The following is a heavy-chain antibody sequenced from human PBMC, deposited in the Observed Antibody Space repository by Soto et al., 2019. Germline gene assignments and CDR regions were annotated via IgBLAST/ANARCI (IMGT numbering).Heavy chain of an antibody. Sequence: GESLKISCKGSGYNFATYWIAWVRQLPGKGPEWMGIIYPGDSDTSYSPSFQGQVTISVDKSISTAYLQWNSLKASDTAVYYCARRGYSYGLDVWGQGTKVTVSS. CDR2: IYPGDSDT. V-gene: IGHV5-51*01. CDR1: GYNFATYW. CDR3: ARRGYSYGLDV. J-gene: IGHJ6*02. D-gene: IGHD5-18*01.